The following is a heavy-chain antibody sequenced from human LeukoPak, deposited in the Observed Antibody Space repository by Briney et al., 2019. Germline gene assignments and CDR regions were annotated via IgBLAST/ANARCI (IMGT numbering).Heavy chain of an antibody. Sequence: GGCLRLSCAASGFTVTDNYMNWVRQSSGKGLEWVSVIYRGGNAYYTDSVKDRFTISRDNSKNTLFLQMNSLRVEDTAVYYCATGGAAAVLTVGFFQHWGQGTLVTVSS. J-gene: IGHJ1*01. V-gene: IGHV3-66*01. CDR2: IYRGGNA. CDR3: ATGGAAAVLTVGFFQH. D-gene: IGHD2-2*01. CDR1: GFTVTDNY.